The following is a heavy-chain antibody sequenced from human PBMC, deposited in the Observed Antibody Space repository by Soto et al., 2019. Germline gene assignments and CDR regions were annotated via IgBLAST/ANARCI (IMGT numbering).Heavy chain of an antibody. D-gene: IGHD6-13*01. CDR3: ASGPISVIAAAGDDS. CDR2: ISSSSSYI. Sequence: EVQLVESGGGLVKPGGSLRLSCAASGFTFSSYSMNWVRQAPGKGLEWVSSISSSSSYIYYADSVKGRFTISRDNAKNSLYLQMNSLRAEDTAVYYCASGPISVIAAAGDDSWGQGTLVTVSS. V-gene: IGHV3-21*01. CDR1: GFTFSSYS. J-gene: IGHJ4*02.